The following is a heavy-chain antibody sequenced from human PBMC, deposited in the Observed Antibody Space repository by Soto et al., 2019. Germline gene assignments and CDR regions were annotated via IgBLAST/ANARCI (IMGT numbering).Heavy chain of an antibody. V-gene: IGHV3-30-3*01. CDR3: ARVAVWFGESPGAFDI. D-gene: IGHD3-10*01. Sequence: GGSLRLSCADSGFTFSSYWMSWVRQAPGKGLEWVAVISYDGSNKYYADSVKGRFTISRDNSKNTLYLQMNSLRAEDTAVYYCARVAVWFGESPGAFDIWGQGTMVTVSS. CDR2: ISYDGSNK. CDR1: GFTFSSYW. J-gene: IGHJ3*02.